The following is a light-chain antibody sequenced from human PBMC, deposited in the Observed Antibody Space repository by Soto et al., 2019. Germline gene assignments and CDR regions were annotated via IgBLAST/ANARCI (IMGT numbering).Light chain of an antibody. CDR2: DAS. CDR1: QGISSW. J-gene: IGKJ1*01. V-gene: IGKV1D-16*01. CDR3: QHYNSYPWT. Sequence: DIQLTQSPSSVSASVGDRVTITCRASQGISSWLAWYQQKPEKAPKLVIYDASSLQSGVPSRFSGSGSGTEFTLTSSSLQPDDFATYYYQHYNSYPWTFGQGTKV.